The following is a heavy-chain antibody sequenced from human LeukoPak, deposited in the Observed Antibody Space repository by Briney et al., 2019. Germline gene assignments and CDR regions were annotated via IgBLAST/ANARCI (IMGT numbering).Heavy chain of an antibody. Sequence: GGSLRLSCAASGFTFSDYNMNWVRQAPGKGLEWVSFISTNNDNIYYADSVKGRFTISRDNAKNTLYLQMNSLRAEDTAVYYCAKQSKKLLSGSYPYNWFDPWGQGTLVTVSS. V-gene: IGHV3-21*04. CDR2: ISTNNDNI. CDR3: AKQSKKLLSGSYPYNWFDP. CDR1: GFTFSDYN. J-gene: IGHJ5*02. D-gene: IGHD1-26*01.